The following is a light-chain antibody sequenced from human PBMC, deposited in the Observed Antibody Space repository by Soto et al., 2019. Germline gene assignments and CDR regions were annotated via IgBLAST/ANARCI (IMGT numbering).Light chain of an antibody. CDR2: GAS. Sequence: DIVLTQSPGTLSLSPGERATLSCRASQTVSSSSLAWYQQKPGQAPRLLIFGASTRAAGFPDRFSGSGSGTDFTLTISRLEPEDFAVYYCQQYGSSPRTFGQGTKGKSN. CDR1: QTVSSSS. CDR3: QQYGSSPRT. V-gene: IGKV3-20*01. J-gene: IGKJ1*01.